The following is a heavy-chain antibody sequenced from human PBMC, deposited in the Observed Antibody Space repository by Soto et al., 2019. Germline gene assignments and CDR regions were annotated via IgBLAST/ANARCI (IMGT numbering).Heavy chain of an antibody. CDR3: AREIVVVPAAITTGYYGMDV. CDR2: INPNSGGT. V-gene: IGHV1-2*02. Sequence: ASVKVSCKASGYTFTGYYMHWVRQAPGQGLEWMGWINPNSGGTNYAQKFQGRVTMTRDTSISTAYMELSRLRSDDTAVCYCAREIVVVPAAITTGYYGMDVWGQGTTVTVSS. CDR1: GYTFTGYY. D-gene: IGHD2-2*01. J-gene: IGHJ6*02.